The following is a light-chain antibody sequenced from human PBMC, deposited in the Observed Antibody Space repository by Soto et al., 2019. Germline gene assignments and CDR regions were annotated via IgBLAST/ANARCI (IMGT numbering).Light chain of an antibody. Sequence: EIVLTQSPGTLSLSPGERATLSCRASQSVSSSYLAWYQQKPGQAPRLLIYVASSRATGIPDKFSGSGSGTDFTITISRMEHENFAVYYCQQYGSSPLYTFGQGTKLEIK. J-gene: IGKJ2*01. V-gene: IGKV3-20*01. CDR3: QQYGSSPLYT. CDR2: VAS. CDR1: QSVSSSY.